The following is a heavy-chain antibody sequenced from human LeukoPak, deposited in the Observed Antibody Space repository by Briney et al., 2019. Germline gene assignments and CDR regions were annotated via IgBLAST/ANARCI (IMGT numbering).Heavy chain of an antibody. V-gene: IGHV3-30*03. CDR3: ARDMADYGSGSYTDYGMDV. CDR2: ISYDGSNK. CDR1: GFTFSSYG. D-gene: IGHD3-10*01. J-gene: IGHJ6*02. Sequence: PGGSLRLSCAASGFTFSSYGMHWVRQAPGKGLEWVAVISYDGSNKYYADSVKGRFTISRDNSKNTLYLQMNSLRAEDTAVYYCARDMADYGSGSYTDYGMDVWGQGTTVTVSS.